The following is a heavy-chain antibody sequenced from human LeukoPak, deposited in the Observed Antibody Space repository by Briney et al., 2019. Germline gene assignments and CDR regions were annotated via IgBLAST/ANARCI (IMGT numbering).Heavy chain of an antibody. J-gene: IGHJ5*02. V-gene: IGHV4-34*01. D-gene: IGHD1-26*01. CDR2: INHSGST. CDR3: ARGLYSGSHRHPFDP. CDR1: GGSFSGYY. Sequence: PSETLSLTCAVYGGSFSGYYWSWIRQPPGKGLEWIGEINHSGSTNYNPSLKSRVTISVDTSKNQFSLKLSSVTAADTAVYYCARGLYSGSHRHPFDPWGQGTLVTVSS.